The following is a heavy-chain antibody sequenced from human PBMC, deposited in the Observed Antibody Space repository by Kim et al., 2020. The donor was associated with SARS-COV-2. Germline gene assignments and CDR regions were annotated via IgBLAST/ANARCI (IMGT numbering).Heavy chain of an antibody. CDR1: GFTFSSYP. CDR3: ARDTHYYDSTGTHFEY. J-gene: IGHJ4*02. CDR2: ISYDGTNK. D-gene: IGHD3-22*01. V-gene: IGHV3-30*04. Sequence: GGSLRLSCSASGFTFSSYPMHWIRQAPGKGLEWVALISYDGTNKYYTDSVKGRFTISRDNSKNMLYLQMNSLRAEDTAVYYCARDTHYYDSTGTHFEYWGQGTLVTVSS.